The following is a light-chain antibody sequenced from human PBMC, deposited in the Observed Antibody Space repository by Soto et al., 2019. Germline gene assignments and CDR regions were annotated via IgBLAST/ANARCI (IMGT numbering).Light chain of an antibody. CDR1: QSVSRY. J-gene: IGKJ1*01. V-gene: IGKV1-39*01. Sequence: DIQMTQSPSSLSASVGDRVSITCRTSQSVSRYLNWYQHKAGNAPKLLIYAVTLLGSGVPSRFSGGGSGTEFNLTISGLQPEDFAVYYCQQSFSNPRTFGQGTKVEVK. CDR3: QQSFSNPRT. CDR2: AVT.